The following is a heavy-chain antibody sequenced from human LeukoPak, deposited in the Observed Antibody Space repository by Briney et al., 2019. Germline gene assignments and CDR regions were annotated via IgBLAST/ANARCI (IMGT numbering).Heavy chain of an antibody. CDR2: IYYSGST. Sequence: PSETLSLTCTVSGGSISSGGYYWSWIRQHPGKGLEWIGYIYYSGSTCYNPSLKSRVTISVDTSKNQFSLKLSSVTAADTAVYYCARGYCSSTSCYAWNAFDIWGQGTMVTVSS. CDR1: GGSISSGGYY. V-gene: IGHV4-31*03. CDR3: ARGYCSSTSCYAWNAFDI. D-gene: IGHD2-2*01. J-gene: IGHJ3*02.